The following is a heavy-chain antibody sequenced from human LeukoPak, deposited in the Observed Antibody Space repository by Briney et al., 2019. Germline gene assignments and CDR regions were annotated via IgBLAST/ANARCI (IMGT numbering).Heavy chain of an antibody. V-gene: IGHV3-15*01. J-gene: IGHJ3*02. Sequence: PGGPLRLSCAASGFNFSNAWMSWVRQAPGKGLEWVGRIKSKTDGETTDYAAPVKGSLTISRDDSKNTLYLQMNSLKTEDTAVYYCTQLIVVVPAAILGDAFDIWGQGTMVTVSS. D-gene: IGHD2-2*02. CDR1: GFNFSNAW. CDR3: TQLIVVVPAAILGDAFDI. CDR2: IKSKTDGETT.